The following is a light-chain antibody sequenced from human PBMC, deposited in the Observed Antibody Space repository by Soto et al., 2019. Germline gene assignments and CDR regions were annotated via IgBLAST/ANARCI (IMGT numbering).Light chain of an antibody. CDR2: AAS. Sequence: DFQMTQSPSSLSASVGDRVTISCRASQDIGTFLNWYQQKPGKPPNLVIYAASNFVSGVSSRFSGSGSSTDFTIPIRSMQAEDFATYYCQQSYSTPQITFGPGTKVDMK. V-gene: IGKV1-39*01. J-gene: IGKJ3*01. CDR3: QQSYSTPQIT. CDR1: QDIGTF.